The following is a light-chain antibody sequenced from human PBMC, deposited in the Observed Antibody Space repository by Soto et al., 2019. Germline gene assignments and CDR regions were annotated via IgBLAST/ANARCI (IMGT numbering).Light chain of an antibody. CDR3: LQDSSYPRT. V-gene: IGKV1-6*01. J-gene: IGKJ1*01. CDR1: QGIRTE. CDR2: GAS. Sequence: AIQMTQSPSSLSASVGDRVTITCRASQGIRTELGWYQQRPGRAPKLLIYGASTLQSGVPSRFSGSGSGTDFTLTISDLQPEDFATYYCLQDSSYPRTFGQGTKSDIK.